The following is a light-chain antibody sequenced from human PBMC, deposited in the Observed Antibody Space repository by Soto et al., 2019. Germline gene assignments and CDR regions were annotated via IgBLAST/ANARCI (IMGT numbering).Light chain of an antibody. CDR1: QSVSSY. Sequence: EIVLTQSPATLSLSPGERATLSCRASQSVSSYFAWYQLKPGQAPRLLIYDASNRATGIPARFSGSGSGTDFTLTISSLESEDFAVYYCQQRRNWPLTFGGGTKVEIK. V-gene: IGKV3-11*01. J-gene: IGKJ4*01. CDR2: DAS. CDR3: QQRRNWPLT.